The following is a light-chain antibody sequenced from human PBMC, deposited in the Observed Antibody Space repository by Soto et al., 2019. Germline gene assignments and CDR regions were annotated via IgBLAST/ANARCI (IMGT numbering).Light chain of an antibody. Sequence: DIQMTQSPSSVSASVGDRVTIACRASEGIDSWLAWYQQKPGEAPKLLISAASTLQSAVPTRFSGSGFGTDFTLTITSLQPEDFATYYCQQSYSTPITFGQGTRLEIK. CDR3: QQSYSTPIT. V-gene: IGKV1-12*01. CDR1: EGIDSW. CDR2: AAS. J-gene: IGKJ5*01.